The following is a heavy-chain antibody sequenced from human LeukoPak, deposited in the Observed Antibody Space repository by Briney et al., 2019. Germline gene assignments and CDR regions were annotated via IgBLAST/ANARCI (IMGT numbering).Heavy chain of an antibody. D-gene: IGHD3-10*01. Sequence: ASVKVSCKASGYTFTSYDINWVRQATGQGLEWMGWMNPNSGNTGYAQKFQGRVTMTRNTSISTAYMELSSLRSEDTAVYYCARGIRFGELWGYRFGPWGQGTLVTVSS. CDR1: GYTFTSYD. CDR2: MNPNSGNT. J-gene: IGHJ5*02. CDR3: ARGIRFGELWGYRFGP. V-gene: IGHV1-8*01.